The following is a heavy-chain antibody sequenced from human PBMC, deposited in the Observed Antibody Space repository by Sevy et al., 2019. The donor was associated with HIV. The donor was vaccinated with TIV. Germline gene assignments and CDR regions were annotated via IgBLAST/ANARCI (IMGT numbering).Heavy chain of an antibody. V-gene: IGHV3-48*02. CDR3: VRDERAIASHFDY. CDR1: GFTLSSYT. CDR2: FDRTDIT. J-gene: IGHJ4*02. D-gene: IGHD2-21*01. Sequence: GGSLRLSCEASGFTLSSYTMNWVRQSPEKGLEWVATFDRTDITHYADSGKGRFIISRDTAKNSLVLQMNSLRDDDTAMYFCVRDERAIASHFDYWGRGTLVTVSS.